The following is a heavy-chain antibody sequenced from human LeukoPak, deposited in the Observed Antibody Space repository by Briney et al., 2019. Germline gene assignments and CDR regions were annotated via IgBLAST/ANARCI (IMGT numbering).Heavy chain of an antibody. CDR3: ASLLRYFDWLFAFDI. CDR1: GGTFSSYA. CDR2: IIPIFGTA. Sequence: APVKVSCKASGGTFSSYAISWVRQAPGQGLEWMGGIIPIFGTANYAQKFQGRVTITADESTSTAYMELSSLRCEDTAVYYCASLLRYFDWLFAFDIWGQGTMVTVSS. J-gene: IGHJ3*02. D-gene: IGHD3-9*01. V-gene: IGHV1-69*13.